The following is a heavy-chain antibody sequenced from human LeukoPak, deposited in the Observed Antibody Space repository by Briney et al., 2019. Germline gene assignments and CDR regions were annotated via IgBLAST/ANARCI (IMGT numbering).Heavy chain of an antibody. V-gene: IGHV1-2*06. D-gene: IGHD2-21*01. CDR2: IIPNSGDA. CDR1: GYTFTGYR. CDR3: ARGIAGGFDY. Sequence: ASVKVSCKTSGYTFTGYRLHWVRQVPGQGLEWMGRIIPNSGDAIYALKFQGRVTLTRDTSISTVYMELKRLRSDDTALYYCARGIAGGFDYWGQGTLVTVSS. J-gene: IGHJ4*02.